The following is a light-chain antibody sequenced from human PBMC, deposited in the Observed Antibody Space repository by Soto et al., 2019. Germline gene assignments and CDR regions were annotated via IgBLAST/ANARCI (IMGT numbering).Light chain of an antibody. CDR1: QDLSNY. J-gene: IGKJ1*01. V-gene: IGKV1-33*01. CDR3: QQCDNLPRT. Sequence: DIQMTQYPSSLSASVGDRVTITCQASQDLSNYLNWYQQKPGKAPKLLIYDASNLETGFPSRFSGSGSGTDFTFTISSLQPEDIATYYCQQCDNLPRTFGQGTKVEIK. CDR2: DAS.